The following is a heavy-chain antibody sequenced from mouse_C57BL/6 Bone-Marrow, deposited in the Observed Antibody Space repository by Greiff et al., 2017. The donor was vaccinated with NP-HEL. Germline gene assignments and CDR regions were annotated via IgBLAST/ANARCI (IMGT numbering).Heavy chain of an antibody. Sequence: EVKLQQSGPELVKPGASVKISCKASGYTFTDYYMNWVKQSHGKSLEWIGDINPNNGGTSYNQKFKGKATLTVDKSSSTAYMELRSLTSEDSAVYYCAKRLRRGDYFDYWGQGTTLTVSS. V-gene: IGHV1-26*01. J-gene: IGHJ2*01. CDR2: INPNNGGT. CDR3: AKRLRRGDYFDY. D-gene: IGHD2-2*01. CDR1: GYTFTDYY.